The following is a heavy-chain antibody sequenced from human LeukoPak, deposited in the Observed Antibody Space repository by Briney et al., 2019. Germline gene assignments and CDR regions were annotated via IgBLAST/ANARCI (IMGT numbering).Heavy chain of an antibody. D-gene: IGHD3-10*01. CDR3: ARERTPKHYYGSGTYDRYFDH. J-gene: IGHJ4*02. Sequence: GRSLRLSCAASGFTFDDYAMHWVRQAPGKGLEWVSGISWNSGSIGYADSVKGRFTISRDTTQNSLYLQMNSLRAEDTAVYYCARERTPKHYYGSGTYDRYFDHWGQGTLVTVSS. V-gene: IGHV3-9*01. CDR2: ISWNSGSI. CDR1: GFTFDDYA.